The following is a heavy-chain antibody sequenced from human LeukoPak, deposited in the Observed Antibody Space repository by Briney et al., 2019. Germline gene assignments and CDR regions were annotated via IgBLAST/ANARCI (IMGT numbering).Heavy chain of an antibody. V-gene: IGHV3-7*01. D-gene: IGHD2-2*01. J-gene: IGHJ3*02. CDR1: GFTFSRHW. CDR3: ATHCSSTSCSLATFDI. CDR2: IKQDGSEK. Sequence: GGSLRLSCAASGFTFSRHWMTWVRQVPGKGLEWVANIKQDGSEKYYLDSVKGRFTISRDNARTSLYLQMNSLRAEDTALYYCATHCSSTSCSLATFDIWGQGTMVTVSS.